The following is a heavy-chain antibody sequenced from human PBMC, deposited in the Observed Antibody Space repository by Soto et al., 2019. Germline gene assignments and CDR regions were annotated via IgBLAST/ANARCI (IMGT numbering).Heavy chain of an antibody. CDR1: GYTFTSYG. V-gene: IGHV1-18*01. D-gene: IGHD2-15*01. CDR3: ARGFRLAASRWWFDP. CDR2: ISTYNGNT. J-gene: IGHJ5*02. Sequence: QVQLVQSGAEVKKPGASVKVSCKASGYTFTSYGISWVRQAPGQGLEWMGWISTYNGNTNYAQKLQGRVTMTTDTSXGTAYMELRSLRSDDTAVYYCARGFRLAASRWWFDPWGQGTLVTVSS.